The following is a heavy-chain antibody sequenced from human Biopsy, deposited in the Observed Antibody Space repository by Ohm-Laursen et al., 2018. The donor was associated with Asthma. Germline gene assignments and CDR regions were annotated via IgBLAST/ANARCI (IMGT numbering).Heavy chain of an antibody. CDR2: INPNSGGT. J-gene: IGHJ5*02. D-gene: IGHD6-13*01. CDR1: GYTFIGCP. CDR3: ARGQKSAGDRWFDP. V-gene: IGHV1-2*06. Sequence: VASVKVSCKASGYTFIGCPIHWVRQAPGQGLEWMGRINPNSGGTNYAQKFQGRVTMTRDTSISTAYMEVSRLRSDDTAVYYCARGQKSAGDRWFDPWGQGTLVTVSS.